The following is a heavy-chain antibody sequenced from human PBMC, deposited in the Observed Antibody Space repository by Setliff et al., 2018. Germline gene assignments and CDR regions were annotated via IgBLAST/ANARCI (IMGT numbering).Heavy chain of an antibody. CDR3: ARTGTYRYFDS. CDR1: GGGGSFSAYY. V-gene: IGHV4-34*01. J-gene: IGHJ4*02. Sequence: SETLSLTCGVSGGGGSFSAYYWSWIRQPPGKGLEWIGEISPGGSTIYNPSLRSRVTMSVDTAKNRFSLNLPSVTAADTAVYYCARTGTYRYFDSWGQGTLVTVSS. CDR2: ISPGGST. D-gene: IGHD1-1*01.